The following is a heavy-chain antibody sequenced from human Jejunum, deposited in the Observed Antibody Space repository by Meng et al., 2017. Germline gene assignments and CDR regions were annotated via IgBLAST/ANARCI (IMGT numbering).Heavy chain of an antibody. CDR2: FYYSGST. J-gene: IGHJ4*02. V-gene: IGHV4-30-4*01. CDR1: GGSISSGDYY. Sequence: QVHLQESGPGLVKPSQTLSLTCTVSGGSISSGDYYWSWIRQPPGKGLEWIGYFYYSGSTYYNPSRKSRVTISVDTSKNQFSLKLSSVTAADTAVYYCARTYADYPSYYFDYWGQGTLVTVSS. CDR3: ARTYADYPSYYFDY. D-gene: IGHD4-17*01.